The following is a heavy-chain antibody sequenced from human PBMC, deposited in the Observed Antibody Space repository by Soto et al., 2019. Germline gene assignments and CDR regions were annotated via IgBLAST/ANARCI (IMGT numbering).Heavy chain of an antibody. CDR2: ISYDGSNK. J-gene: IGHJ6*02. V-gene: IGHV3-30-3*01. D-gene: IGHD3-10*01. CDR1: GFTFSSYA. Sequence: PGGSLRLSCAASGFTFSSYAMHWVRQAPGKGLEWVAVISYDGSNKYYADSVKGRFTISRDNSKNTLYLQMNSLRAEDTAVYYCARYGSGSYDIYYYYGMDVWGQGTTVTVS. CDR3: ARYGSGSYDIYYYYGMDV.